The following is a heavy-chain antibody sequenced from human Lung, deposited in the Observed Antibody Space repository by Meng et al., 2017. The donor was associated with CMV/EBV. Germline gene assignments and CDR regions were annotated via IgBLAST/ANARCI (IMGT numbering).Heavy chain of an antibody. D-gene: IGHD2-2*01. CDR1: GFTFSSYA. V-gene: IGHV3-30*04. J-gene: IGHJ3*02. CDR3: ARLGVVVPAAQTPAFDI. CDR2: ISYDGSNK. Sequence: GGSLRLXXAASGFTFSSYAMHWVRQAPGKGLEWVAVISYDGSNKYYADSVKGRFTISRDNSKNTLYLQMNSLRAEDTAVYYCARLGVVVPAAQTPAFDIWGQGTMVTVSS.